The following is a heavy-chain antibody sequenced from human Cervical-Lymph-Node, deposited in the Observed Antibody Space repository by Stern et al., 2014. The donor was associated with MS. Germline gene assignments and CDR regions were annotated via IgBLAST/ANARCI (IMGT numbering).Heavy chain of an antibody. CDR1: GFSFSRYA. Sequence: VQLVESGGGVVQPGRSLRLSCAASGFSFSRYAMHWVRQAPGKGLEWVALIWYDGSNPYYADSVTCRFTISRDNFKNTLYLQMHSLRAEDTAVYYCASAYSSSHYYFDYWGQGTLVTVSS. V-gene: IGHV3-33*01. CDR2: IWYDGSNP. J-gene: IGHJ4*02. D-gene: IGHD6-13*01. CDR3: ASAYSSSHYYFDY.